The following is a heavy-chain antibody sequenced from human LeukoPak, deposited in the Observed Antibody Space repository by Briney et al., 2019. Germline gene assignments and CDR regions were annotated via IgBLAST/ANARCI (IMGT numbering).Heavy chain of an antibody. Sequence: SETLSLTCTVSGGSISSYYWSWIRQPPGKGLEWIGYICYTGSTNYNPSLKSRVTISVDSSKNRFSLKLSSVTAADTAVYFCARGYGSGSLFDFWGQGTLVTVSS. CDR3: ARGYGSGSLFDF. CDR2: ICYTGST. CDR1: GGSISSYY. V-gene: IGHV4-59*01. J-gene: IGHJ4*02. D-gene: IGHD3-10*01.